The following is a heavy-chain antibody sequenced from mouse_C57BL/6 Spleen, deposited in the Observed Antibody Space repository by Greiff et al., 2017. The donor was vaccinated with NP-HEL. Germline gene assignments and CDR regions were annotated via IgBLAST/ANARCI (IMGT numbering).Heavy chain of an antibody. CDR3: ARGDTTVGSPHWYFDV. CDR2: IDPSDSET. V-gene: IGHV1-52*01. Sequence: QVQLQQPGAELVRPGSSVKLSCKASGYTFTSYWMHWVKQRPIQGLEWIGNIDPSDSETHYNQKFKDKATLTVDKSSSTAYMQLSSLTSEDSAVYYCARGDTTVGSPHWYFDVWGTGTTVTVSS. J-gene: IGHJ1*03. D-gene: IGHD1-1*01. CDR1: GYTFTSYW.